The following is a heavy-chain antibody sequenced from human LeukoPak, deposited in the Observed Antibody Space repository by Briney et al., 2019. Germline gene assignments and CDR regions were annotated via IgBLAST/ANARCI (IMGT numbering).Heavy chain of an antibody. V-gene: IGHV3-21*01. D-gene: IGHD1-7*01. CDR2: FSSSGSYI. Sequence: KPGGSLRLSCAASGFTFSSYSMNWVRQAPRKGLEWVSSFSSSGSYIYYADSVKGRFTISRDNAKNSLYLQMNSLRAEDTAVYYCARSAGPTLTWSFDYWGQGILVAVSS. J-gene: IGHJ4*02. CDR3: ARSAGPTLTWSFDY. CDR1: GFTFSSYS.